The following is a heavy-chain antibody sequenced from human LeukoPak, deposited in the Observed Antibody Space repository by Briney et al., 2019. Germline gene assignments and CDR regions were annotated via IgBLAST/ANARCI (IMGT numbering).Heavy chain of an antibody. CDR2: VYSNGDT. V-gene: IGHV3-66*04. CDR3: TTRLF. J-gene: IGHJ1*01. CDR1: GFTFSNYA. Sequence: GGSLRLSCAASGFTFSNYAMSWVRQAPGKGLEWVSLVYSNGDTHHADSVKGRFTISRDNSKNTLNLQMNNLRVDDTGVYYCTTRLFWGQGTLVTVSS.